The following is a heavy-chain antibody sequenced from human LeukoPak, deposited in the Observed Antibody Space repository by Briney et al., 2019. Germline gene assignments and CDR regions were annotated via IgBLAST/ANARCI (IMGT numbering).Heavy chain of an antibody. Sequence: PGGSLRLSCAASGFTFSTYAMSWVRQAPGMGLEWVSAIGGSGRSSYYADSVKGRFTISRDNSKNTLYLRMNSLRAEDTAVYYCAKTLSLDVWGQGTTVTVSS. CDR2: IGGSGRSS. CDR3: AKTLSLDV. V-gene: IGHV3-23*01. J-gene: IGHJ6*02. CDR1: GFTFSTYA.